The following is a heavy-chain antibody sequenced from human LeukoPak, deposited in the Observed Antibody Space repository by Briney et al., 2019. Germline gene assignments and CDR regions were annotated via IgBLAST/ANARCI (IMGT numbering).Heavy chain of an antibody. CDR3: ARRGSSWSRGYFDY. V-gene: IGHV4-39*07. CDR1: GGSISSSSYY. D-gene: IGHD6-13*01. Sequence: SETLSLTCTVSGGSISSSSYYWGWIRQPPGKGLEWIGSIYYSGSTNYNPSLKSRVTISVDTSKNQFSLKLSSVTAADTAVYYCARRGSSWSRGYFDYWGQGTLVTVSS. J-gene: IGHJ4*02. CDR2: IYYSGST.